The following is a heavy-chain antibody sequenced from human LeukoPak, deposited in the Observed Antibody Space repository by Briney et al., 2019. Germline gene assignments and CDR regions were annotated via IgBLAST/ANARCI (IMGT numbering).Heavy chain of an antibody. J-gene: IGHJ6*03. CDR3: AKEDPYYYYMDV. CDR2: IQYDGSNK. CDR1: EVTFGNYG. Sequence: SGGSLRLSCAASEVTFGNYGIHWVRQAPGKGLEWVAFIQYDGSNKYYEDSVKGRFTISRDNSKNTLYLQMNSLRAEDTAVYYCAKEDPYYYYMDVWGKGTTVTVSS. V-gene: IGHV3-30*02.